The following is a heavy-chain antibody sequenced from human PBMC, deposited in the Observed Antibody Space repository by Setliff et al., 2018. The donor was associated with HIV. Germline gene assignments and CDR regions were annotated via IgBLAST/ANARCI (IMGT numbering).Heavy chain of an antibody. CDR3: AKERLYGSGRAFDY. D-gene: IGHD3-10*01. CDR2: ISSVSGSTI. V-gene: IGHV3-11*01. Sequence: LSLTCSVSGGSISSNYMSWVRQAPGKGLEWVSYISSVSGSTIYYADSVKGRFTISRDNARNTPYLQMDSLRAEDTALYYCAKERLYGSGRAFDYWGQGTLVTVSS. CDR1: GGSISSNY. J-gene: IGHJ4*02.